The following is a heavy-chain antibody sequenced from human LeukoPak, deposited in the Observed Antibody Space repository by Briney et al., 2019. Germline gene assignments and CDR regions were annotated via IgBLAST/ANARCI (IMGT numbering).Heavy chain of an antibody. Sequence: SETLSLTCTVSGGSISSYYWSWMRHPPGKGLEWIGYIYYSGSTKYNPSLKSRVTIPVETPKNEYSLRLRSVTAADTAVYYCAGVTGYRRGDLFDYWGQGTLVTVSS. J-gene: IGHJ4*02. CDR3: AGVTGYRRGDLFDY. CDR1: GGSISSYY. V-gene: IGHV4-59*01. D-gene: IGHD6-13*01. CDR2: IYYSGST.